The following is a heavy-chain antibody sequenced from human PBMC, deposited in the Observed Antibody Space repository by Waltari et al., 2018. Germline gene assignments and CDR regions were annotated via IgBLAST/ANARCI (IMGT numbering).Heavy chain of an antibody. Sequence: QVQLVESGGGVVQPGRSLRLSCAASGFTFSSYGMHWVRQAPGKGLEGVAVISYDGSNKYYADSVKGRFTISRDNSKNTLYLQMNSLRAEDTAVYYCAKDVGIAAAGRGYWGQGTLVTVSS. V-gene: IGHV3-30*18. CDR2: ISYDGSNK. D-gene: IGHD6-13*01. CDR3: AKDVGIAAAGRGY. CDR1: GFTFSSYG. J-gene: IGHJ4*02.